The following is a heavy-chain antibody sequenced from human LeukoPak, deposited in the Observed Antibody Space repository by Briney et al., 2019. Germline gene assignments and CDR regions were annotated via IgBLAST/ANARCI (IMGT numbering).Heavy chain of an antibody. J-gene: IGHJ6*02. Sequence: PSQTLSLTCTVSGGSISSGSYYWSWIRQPAGKGLEWIGRTYTSGSTNYNPSLKSRVTISVDTSKNQFSLKLSSVTAADTAVYYCARATAQYYHYYGMDVWGQGTTVTVSS. D-gene: IGHD5-18*01. V-gene: IGHV4-61*02. CDR3: ARATAQYYHYYGMDV. CDR1: GGSISSGSYY. CDR2: TYTSGST.